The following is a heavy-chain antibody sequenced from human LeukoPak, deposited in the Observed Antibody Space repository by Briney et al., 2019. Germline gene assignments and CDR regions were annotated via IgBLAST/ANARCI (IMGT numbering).Heavy chain of an antibody. D-gene: IGHD3-3*01. CDR2: IIPILGIA. CDR1: GGTFSSYT. Sequence: SVKVSCKASGGTFSSYTISWVRQAPGQGLEWMGRIIPILGIANYAQKFQGRVTITADKSTSTAYMELRSLRSDDTAVYYCARFWSGYDYWGQGTLVTVSS. V-gene: IGHV1-69*02. CDR3: ARFWSGYDY. J-gene: IGHJ4*02.